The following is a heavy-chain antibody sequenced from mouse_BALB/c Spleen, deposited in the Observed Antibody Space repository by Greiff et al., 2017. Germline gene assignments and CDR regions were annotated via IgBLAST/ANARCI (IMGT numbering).Heavy chain of an antibody. V-gene: IGHV1-9*01. CDR1: GYTFSSYW. D-gene: IGHD2-12*01. CDR2: ILPGSGST. Sequence: QVQLKQSGAELMKPGASVKISCKATGYTFSSYWIEWVKQRPGHGLEWIGEILPGSGSTNYNEKFKGKATFTADTSSNTAYMQLSSLTSEDSAVYYCALRRGSFAYWGQGTLVTVSA. CDR3: ALRRGSFAY. J-gene: IGHJ3*01.